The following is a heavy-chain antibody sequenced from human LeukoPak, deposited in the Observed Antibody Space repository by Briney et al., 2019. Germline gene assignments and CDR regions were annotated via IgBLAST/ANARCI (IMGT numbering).Heavy chain of an antibody. CDR1: GGAFSSYA. Sequence: VASVKVSCKASGGAFSSYAISWVRQAPGQGLEWMGGIIPIFGTANYAQKFQGRVTITADESTSTAYMELSSLRSEDTAVYYCARRALAGSTAYFDYWGQGTLVTVSS. CDR3: ARRALAGSTAYFDY. J-gene: IGHJ4*02. V-gene: IGHV1-69*13. D-gene: IGHD1-26*01. CDR2: IIPIFGTA.